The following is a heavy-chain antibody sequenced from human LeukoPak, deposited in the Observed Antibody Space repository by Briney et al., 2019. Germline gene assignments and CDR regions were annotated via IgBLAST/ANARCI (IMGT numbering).Heavy chain of an antibody. J-gene: IGHJ4*02. V-gene: IGHV3-30*02. Sequence: GGSLRLSCAASGFTFSSYGMHWVRQAPGKGLEWVAFIRYDGSNKYYADSVKGRFTISRDNSKNTLYLQMNSLRAEDTAVYYCAKDRGGDCYACFDYWGQGPLVTVSS. CDR3: AKDRGGDCYACFDY. D-gene: IGHD2-21*02. CDR1: GFTFSSYG. CDR2: IRYDGSNK.